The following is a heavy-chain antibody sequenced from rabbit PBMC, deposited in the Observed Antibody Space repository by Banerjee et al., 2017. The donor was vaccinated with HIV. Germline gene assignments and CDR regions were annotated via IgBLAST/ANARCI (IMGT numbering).Heavy chain of an antibody. CDR2: IDPIFGGT. CDR1: GFDFSGYY. Sequence: QLKESGGGLVQPGGSLKLSCKASGFDFSGYYMSWVRQAPGKGLEWIGYIDPIFGGTYSGSWVNARFTIPSHNAQNTLYLQLNSLTAADTATYFCARGPPATTVEWLDLWGPGTLVTVS. J-gene: IGHJ5*01. V-gene: IGHV1S7*01. CDR3: ARGPPATTVEWLDL. D-gene: IGHD3-1*01.